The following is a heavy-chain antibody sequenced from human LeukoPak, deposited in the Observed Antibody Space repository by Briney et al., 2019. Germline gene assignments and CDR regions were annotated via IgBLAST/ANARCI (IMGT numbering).Heavy chain of an antibody. CDR1: GYTFTSYY. CDR2: INPSGGST. CDR3: ARELTAAGAIDY. J-gene: IGHJ4*02. D-gene: IGHD6-13*01. V-gene: IGHV1-46*01. Sequence: ASVKVSCKASGYTFTSYYMHWVRQAPGQGLEWMGIINPSGGSTSYARKFQGRVTMTRDMSTSTVYMELSSLRSEDTAVYYCARELTAAGAIDYWGQGTLVTVSS.